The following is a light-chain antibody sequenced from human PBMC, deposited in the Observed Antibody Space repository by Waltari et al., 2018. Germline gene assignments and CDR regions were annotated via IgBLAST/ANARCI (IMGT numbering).Light chain of an antibody. V-gene: IGLV3-21*01. CDR1: DIGSTS. CDR2: SDR. J-gene: IGLJ2*01. Sequence: SFVLPQPPSVSVAPGKTARITCGGNDIGSTSVHWYQQQPCQAPLLVISSDRDRPSGSLERFSGSNAGNTATLTISRGDAGDEADYYCQVWDSYGDHLGVFGGGTNLSVV. CDR3: QVWDSYGDHLGV.